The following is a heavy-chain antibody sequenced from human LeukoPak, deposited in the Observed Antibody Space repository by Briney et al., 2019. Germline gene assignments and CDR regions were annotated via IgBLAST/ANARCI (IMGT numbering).Heavy chain of an antibody. D-gene: IGHD1-1*01. Sequence: SQTLSLTCALSGDSVSSNSAAWNWIRQSPSRGLEWLGSTYYRSKWYNDYAVSVKSRITINPDTSKNQFSLQLNSVTPEDTAVYYCAREEGSYNWNGIRWFDPWGQGTLVTVSS. J-gene: IGHJ5*02. CDR2: TYYRSKWYN. V-gene: IGHV6-1*01. CDR3: AREEGSYNWNGIRWFDP. CDR1: GDSVSSNSAA.